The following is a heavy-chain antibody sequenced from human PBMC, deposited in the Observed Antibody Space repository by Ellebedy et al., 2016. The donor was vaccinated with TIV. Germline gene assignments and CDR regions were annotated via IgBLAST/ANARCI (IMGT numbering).Heavy chain of an antibody. Sequence: ASVKVSCKASGYTFTGYYMHWMRQAPGQGLDWMGWIDPNSGGTNYAQKFQGRITMTRDTSISTAYMELSVLRSDDTAVYYCARRVVRGVQYYYDYWGQGTLVTVSS. CDR3: ARRVVRGVQYYYDY. CDR2: IDPNSGGT. J-gene: IGHJ4*02. V-gene: IGHV1-2*02. CDR1: GYTFTGYY. D-gene: IGHD3-10*01.